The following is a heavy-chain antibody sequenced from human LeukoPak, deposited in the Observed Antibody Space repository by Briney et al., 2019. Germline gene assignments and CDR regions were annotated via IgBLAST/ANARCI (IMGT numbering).Heavy chain of an antibody. Sequence: SETLSLTCTVSGGSISSSSYYWGWIRQPPGKGLEWIGSIYYSGSTYYNPSLKSRVTISVDTSKNQFSLKLSSVTAADTAVYYCARRYYSSGYYFDYWGQGTLVTVSS. CDR2: IYYSGST. CDR3: ARRYYSSGYYFDY. D-gene: IGHD6-19*01. CDR1: GGSISSSSYY. J-gene: IGHJ4*02. V-gene: IGHV4-39*01.